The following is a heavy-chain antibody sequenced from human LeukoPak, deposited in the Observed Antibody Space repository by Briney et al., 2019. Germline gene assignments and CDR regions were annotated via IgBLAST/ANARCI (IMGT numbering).Heavy chain of an antibody. CDR2: IYYSGST. Sequence: SETLSLTCTVSGGSISGYYWSWIRQPPGKGLEWIGYIYYSGSTNYNPSLKSRVTISVDTSKNQFSLKLSSVTAADTAVYYCARVAIWSGYATSYYYYMDVWGKGTTVTVSS. J-gene: IGHJ6*03. CDR1: GGSISGYY. CDR3: ARVAIWSGYATSYYYYMDV. D-gene: IGHD3-3*01. V-gene: IGHV4-59*08.